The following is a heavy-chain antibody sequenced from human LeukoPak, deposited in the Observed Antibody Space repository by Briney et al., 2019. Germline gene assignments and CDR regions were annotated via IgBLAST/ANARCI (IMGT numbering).Heavy chain of an antibody. CDR2: IKRDGSEK. CDR1: GFTFSSYW. V-gene: IGHV3-7*03. Sequence: HPGGSLRLSCAASGFTFSSYWMTWVRQAPGKGLEWVANIKRDGSEKHYVDSVKGRFTISRDNSKNTLYVQVNSLGTEDTAAYYCAKGSYYDSSGSFYFDYWGQGTLVTVSS. J-gene: IGHJ4*02. D-gene: IGHD3-22*01. CDR3: AKGSYYDSSGSFYFDY.